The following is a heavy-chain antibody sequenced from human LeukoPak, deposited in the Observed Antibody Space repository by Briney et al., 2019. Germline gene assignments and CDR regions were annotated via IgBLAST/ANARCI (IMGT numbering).Heavy chain of an antibody. Sequence: KPSETLSLTCAVYGGSFSGFYWSWIRQPPGKGLEWIGEINHSGSTNYNPSLKSRVTISVDTSKNQFSLRLSSVTAADTAVYYCARQTDYGDYPRFDYWGQGTLVTVSS. CDR2: INHSGST. J-gene: IGHJ4*02. CDR1: GGSFSGFY. V-gene: IGHV4-34*01. D-gene: IGHD4-17*01. CDR3: ARQTDYGDYPRFDY.